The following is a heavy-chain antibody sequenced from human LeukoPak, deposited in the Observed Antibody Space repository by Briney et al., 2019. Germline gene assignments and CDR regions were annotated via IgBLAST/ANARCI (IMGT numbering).Heavy chain of an antibody. CDR3: ARSRDIVVVVAYY. CDR2: INPNSGGT. CDR1: GYTFTGYY. Sequence: ASVKVSCKASGYTFTGYYMHWVRQAPGQGLEWMGWINPNSGGTNYAQKFQGRDTMTRDTSISTAYMELSRLRSDDTAVYYCARSRDIVVVVAYYWGQGTLVTVSS. D-gene: IGHD2-15*01. V-gene: IGHV1-2*02. J-gene: IGHJ4*02.